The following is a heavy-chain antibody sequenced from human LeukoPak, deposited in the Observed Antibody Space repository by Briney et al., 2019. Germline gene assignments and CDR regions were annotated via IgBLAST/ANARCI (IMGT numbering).Heavy chain of an antibody. V-gene: IGHV1-8*01. CDR3: ATTSYTSAWYSWPILGY. J-gene: IGHJ4*02. CDR1: GYTFINYD. Sequence: ASVKVSCKASGYTFINYDINWVRQATGQGLQWMGWMNPNSGNAAYAQKFQGRVTMTRNTSITTAYMELSSLRSEDTAVYYCATTSYTSAWYSWPILGYWGQGTLVTVSS. D-gene: IGHD6-19*01. CDR2: MNPNSGNA.